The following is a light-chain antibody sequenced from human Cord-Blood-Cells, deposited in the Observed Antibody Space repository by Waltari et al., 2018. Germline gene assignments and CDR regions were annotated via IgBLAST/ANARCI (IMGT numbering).Light chain of an antibody. CDR1: SSDVGGYNY. CDR2: DVS. V-gene: IGLV2-11*01. Sequence: QSALTQPRSVSGSPGQSVTISCTGTSSDVGGYNYVSWYQQHPGKAPKLMIYDVSKRPSGVPDSFSGSKSGNTASLTISGLQAEDEADYYCCSYAGRVFGGGTKLTVL. CDR3: CSYAGRV. J-gene: IGLJ3*02.